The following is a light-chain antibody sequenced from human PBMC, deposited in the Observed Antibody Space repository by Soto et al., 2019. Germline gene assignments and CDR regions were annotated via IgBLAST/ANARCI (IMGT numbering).Light chain of an antibody. J-gene: IGKJ5*01. Sequence: EIVLTQSPATLSLSPGERATLSCRASQSVSSYLAWYQQKPGQAPRLLIYGASSRATGIPDRFSGSGSGTDFTLTISRLEPEDFAVYYCQQYGSSPLGQGKRLE. V-gene: IGKV3-20*01. CDR3: QQYGSSP. CDR1: QSVSSY. CDR2: GAS.